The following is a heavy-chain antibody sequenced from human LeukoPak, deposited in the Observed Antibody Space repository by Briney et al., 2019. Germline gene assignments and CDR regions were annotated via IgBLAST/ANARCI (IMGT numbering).Heavy chain of an antibody. D-gene: IGHD3-10*01. CDR1: GFTFSSYA. J-gene: IGHJ4*02. CDR2: ISSNGGST. V-gene: IGHV3-64D*06. Sequence: GGSLRLSCSASGFTFSSYAMHWVRQAPGKGLEYVPAISSNGGSTYYADSVKGRFTISRDNSKNTLYLQMSSLRAEDTAVYYCVKGPTMVRGVIIPTYFDYWGQGTLVTVSS. CDR3: VKGPTMVRGVIIPTYFDY.